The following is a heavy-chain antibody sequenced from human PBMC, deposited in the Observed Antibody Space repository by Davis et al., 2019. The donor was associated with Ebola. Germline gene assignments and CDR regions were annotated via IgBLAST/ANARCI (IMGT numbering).Heavy chain of an antibody. CDR1: GFSFSDHY. CDR3: ARDSRSYSFDY. J-gene: IGHJ4*02. V-gene: IGHV3-72*01. CDR2: IRSKSASYTT. D-gene: IGHD1-26*01. Sequence: PGRSLRLSCAASGFSFSDHYMDWFRQAPGKGLEWVGRIRSKSASYTTEYAASVKGRFTVSRDDSQNSLYLQMNSLKSEDTAVYFCARDSRSYSFDYWGQGTLVTVSS.